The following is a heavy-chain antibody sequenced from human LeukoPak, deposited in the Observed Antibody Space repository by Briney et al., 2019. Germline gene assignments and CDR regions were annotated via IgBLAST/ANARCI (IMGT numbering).Heavy chain of an antibody. CDR1: GGSISNRSYY. CDR3: ARALYDCWSSYYVDY. V-gene: IGHV4-61*02. J-gene: IGHJ4*02. D-gene: IGHD3-3*01. CDR2: IYTSGSP. Sequence: SQTLSLTCLVCGGSISNRSYYWIWIPQPAGKALVCIGRIYTSGSPNYNRSLKNRVTIPVDKSNNQFSLKLNSVTATDTAMYDYARALYDCWSSYYVDYWGQGTLVTVSS.